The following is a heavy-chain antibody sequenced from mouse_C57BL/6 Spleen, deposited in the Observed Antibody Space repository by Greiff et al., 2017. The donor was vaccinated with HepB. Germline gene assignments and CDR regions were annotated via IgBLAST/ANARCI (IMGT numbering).Heavy chain of an antibody. CDR3: ARYDYGSSFWYFDV. D-gene: IGHD1-1*01. V-gene: IGHV1-26*01. CDR1: GYTFTDYY. CDR2: INPNNGGT. J-gene: IGHJ1*03. Sequence: EVQLQQSGPELVKPGASVKISCKASGYTFTDYYMNWVKQSHGKSLEWIGDINPNNGGTSYNQKFKGKATLTVDKSSSTAYMELRRLTSDDSAVYYCARYDYGSSFWYFDVWGTGTTVTVSS.